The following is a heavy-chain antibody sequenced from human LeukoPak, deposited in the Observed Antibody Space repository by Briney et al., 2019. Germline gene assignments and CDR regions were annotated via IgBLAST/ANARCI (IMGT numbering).Heavy chain of an antibody. D-gene: IGHD5-24*01. J-gene: IGHJ3*02. CDR1: GFTFSSYW. V-gene: IGHV3-7*05. CDR2: IEEHGSQK. Sequence: PGGSLRLSCAASGFTFSSYWMSWVRQAPGKGLEWLANIEEHGSQKYYVDSVKGRFTSSRDNAQISLFLQMNSLRAQGTALYYVARILRLHTPGASDIWGQGTMVNVSS. CDR3: ARILRLHTPGASDI.